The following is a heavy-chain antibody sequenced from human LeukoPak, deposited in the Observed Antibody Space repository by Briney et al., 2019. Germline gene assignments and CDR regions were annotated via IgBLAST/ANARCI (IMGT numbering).Heavy chain of an antibody. CDR3: AREAGISVAGTPWFGP. J-gene: IGHJ5*02. V-gene: IGHV5-51*01. CDR2: IYPDDSDT. D-gene: IGHD6-19*01. Sequence: GESLKISCKGSGYSFTNYWIGWVRQMPGKGLEWMGIIYPDDSDTRYSPSFQGQVTISADKSISTAYLQWSSLKSSDTAMYYCAREAGISVAGTPWFGPWGQGTLVTVSS. CDR1: GYSFTNYW.